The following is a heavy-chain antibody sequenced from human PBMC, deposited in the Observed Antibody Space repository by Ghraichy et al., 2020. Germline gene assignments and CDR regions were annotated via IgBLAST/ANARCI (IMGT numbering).Heavy chain of an antibody. D-gene: IGHD3-3*01. Sequence: GGSLRLSCAASGLTFKNYAMNWVRQAPGKGLEWVSEISGSGANTHYGDSVKGRFTISRDNSKNTVYLQMTSLRVEDTAVYYCAKALFLEWSLDSWGQGTLVTVSS. CDR1: GLTFKNYA. J-gene: IGHJ4*02. V-gene: IGHV3-23*01. CDR2: ISGSGANT. CDR3: AKALFLEWSLDS.